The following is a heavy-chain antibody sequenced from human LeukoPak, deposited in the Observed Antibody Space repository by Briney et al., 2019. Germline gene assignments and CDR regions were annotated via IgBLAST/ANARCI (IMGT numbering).Heavy chain of an antibody. J-gene: IGHJ6*03. V-gene: IGHV4-34*01. D-gene: IGHD6-19*01. CDR2: INHSGST. CDR3: ARVGSGWYARSYYYMDV. Sequence: SETLSLTCAVYGGSFSGYYWSWIRQPPGKGLEWIGEINHSGSTNYNPSLKSRVTIPVDTSKNQFSLKLSSVTAADTAVYYCARVGSGWYARSYYYMDVWGKGTTVTVSS. CDR1: GGSFSGYY.